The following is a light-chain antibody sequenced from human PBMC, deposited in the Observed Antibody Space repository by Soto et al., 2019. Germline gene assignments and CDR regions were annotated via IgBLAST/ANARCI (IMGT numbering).Light chain of an antibody. CDR3: QQFSSFPLT. Sequence: IVFTQYPGTLSLSPGETVTLSRSASQSLSSRFLAWYQQKPGQAPRLLIYGASSRATGIPDRFSGSGSGTDFTLTICRLEPEDFAVYYCQQFSSFPLTFCGGTKVDIK. V-gene: IGKV3-20*01. J-gene: IGKJ4*01. CDR2: GAS. CDR1: QSLSSRF.